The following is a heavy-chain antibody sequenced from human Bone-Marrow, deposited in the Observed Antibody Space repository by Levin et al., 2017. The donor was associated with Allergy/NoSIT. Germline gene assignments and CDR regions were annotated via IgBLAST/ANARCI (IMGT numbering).Heavy chain of an antibody. Sequence: ASETLSLTCAVYGGSFSGYYWSWIRQPPGKGLEWIGEINHSGSTNYNPSLKSRVTISVDTSKNQFSLKLSSVTAADTAVYYCARGLGATIYYYYGMDGWGQGTTVTVSS. D-gene: IGHD1-26*01. V-gene: IGHV4-34*01. CDR1: GGSFSGYY. CDR3: ARGLGATIYYYYGMDG. CDR2: INHSGST. J-gene: IGHJ6*02.